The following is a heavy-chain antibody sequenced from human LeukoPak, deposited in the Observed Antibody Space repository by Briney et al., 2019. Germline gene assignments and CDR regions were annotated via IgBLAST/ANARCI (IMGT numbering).Heavy chain of an antibody. CDR1: GYTFTSYD. D-gene: IGHD1-26*01. Sequence: GASAKVSCKASGYTFTSYDINWVRQATGQGLEWMGWMNPNSGNTGYAQKFQARVTITRNTSISTAYMELSSLRSEDTAVYYCARGDLVGADDTNFDYWGQGTLVTVSS. CDR3: ARGDLVGADDTNFDY. J-gene: IGHJ4*02. V-gene: IGHV1-8*03. CDR2: MNPNSGNT.